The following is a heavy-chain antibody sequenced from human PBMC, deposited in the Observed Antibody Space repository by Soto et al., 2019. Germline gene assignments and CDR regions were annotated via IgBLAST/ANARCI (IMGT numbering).Heavy chain of an antibody. CDR2: LYYTGTT. Sequence: TLSLTCTVSGASLSSGSYYWSWIRQPPGKGLEWIGYLYYTGTTKYNPSLESRVTISADTSKNQFSLNLTSVTAADTAVYYCARISYWVKDYWGQGALVTVSS. J-gene: IGHJ4*02. CDR3: ARISYWVKDY. V-gene: IGHV4-61*01. D-gene: IGHD2-8*02. CDR1: GASLSSGSYY.